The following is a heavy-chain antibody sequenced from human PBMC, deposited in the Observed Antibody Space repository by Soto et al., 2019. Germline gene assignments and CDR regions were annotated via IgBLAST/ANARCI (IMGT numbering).Heavy chain of an antibody. D-gene: IGHD4-17*01. Sequence: QVQLQQWGAGLLKPSETLSLTCAVYGGSFSGYYWSWIRQPPGKGLEWIGEINHSGSTNYNPSLKGRVTISVDTSKNQFSLKLSSVTAADTAVYYCARGRLTTVVTNWGRYYYYYGMDVWGQGTTVTVSS. V-gene: IGHV4-34*01. CDR3: ARGRLTTVVTNWGRYYYYYGMDV. CDR1: GGSFSGYY. J-gene: IGHJ6*02. CDR2: INHSGST.